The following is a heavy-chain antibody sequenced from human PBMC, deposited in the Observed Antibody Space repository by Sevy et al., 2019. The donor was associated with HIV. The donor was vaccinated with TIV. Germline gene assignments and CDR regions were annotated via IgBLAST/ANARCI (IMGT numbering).Heavy chain of an antibody. J-gene: IGHJ4*02. Sequence: GGSLRLSCAASGFTFSRHDMHWVHQATGKGLEWVSAMSTAGDTYYSGSVKGRFTMSREIAKNSLYLQMNSLRAGDTAVYYCATVTWNDRAFDYWGQGTLVTVSS. CDR1: GFTFSRHD. CDR3: ATVTWNDRAFDY. CDR2: MSTAGDT. D-gene: IGHD1-1*01. V-gene: IGHV3-13*01.